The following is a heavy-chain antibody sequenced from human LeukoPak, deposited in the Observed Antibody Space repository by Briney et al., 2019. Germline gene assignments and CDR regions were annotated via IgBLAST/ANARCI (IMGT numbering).Heavy chain of an antibody. J-gene: IGHJ3*02. CDR3: GRREDDFDI. CDR1: GGSISSSSYY. V-gene: IGHV4-39*01. D-gene: IGHD1-26*01. Sequence: PSETLSLTCTVSGGSISSSSYYWGWIRQPPGKGLEWIGSIYYTGSTYYNPSLKSRVTISVDTSKNQFSLQLSSVTAADMAVYYCGRREDDFDIWGQGTMVTVSS. CDR2: IYYTGST.